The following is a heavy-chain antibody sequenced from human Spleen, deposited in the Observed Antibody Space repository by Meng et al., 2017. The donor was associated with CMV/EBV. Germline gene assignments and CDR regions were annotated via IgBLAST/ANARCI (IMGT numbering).Heavy chain of an antibody. D-gene: IGHD6-6*01. Sequence: GESLKISCAASGFTFSSYSMNWVRQAPGKGLEWVSSISSSSSYIYYADSVKGRFTISRDNAKNSLYLQMNSLRADDTAVYYCAKSGRSSKPYYFDFWGQGALVTVSS. CDR2: ISSSSSYI. CDR1: GFTFSSYS. CDR3: AKSGRSSKPYYFDF. J-gene: IGHJ4*02. V-gene: IGHV3-21*01.